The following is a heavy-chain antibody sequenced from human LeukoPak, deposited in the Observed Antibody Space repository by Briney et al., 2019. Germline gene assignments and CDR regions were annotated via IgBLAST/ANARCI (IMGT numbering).Heavy chain of an antibody. CDR3: VHSPKYYDFWSGYPPLDY. D-gene: IGHD3-3*01. CDR1: GFSLSTSGVG. V-gene: IGHV2-5*01. CDR2: IYWSDDK. J-gene: IGHJ4*02. Sequence: SGPTLVKPTQTLTLTCTFSGFSLSTSGVGVGRIRQPPGKALEWLALIYWSDDKRYSPYLKSRLTITKDTSKNQVVLTMTNMDPVDTATYYCVHSPKYYDFWSGYPPLDYWGQGTLVTVSS.